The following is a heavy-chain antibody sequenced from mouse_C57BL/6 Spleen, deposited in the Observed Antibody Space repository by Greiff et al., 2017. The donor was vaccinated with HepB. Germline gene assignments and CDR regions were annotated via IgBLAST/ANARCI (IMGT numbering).Heavy chain of an antibody. CDR2: FHPYNDDT. V-gene: IGHV1-47*01. D-gene: IGHD2-4*01. CDR1: GYTFTTYP. CDR3: ARGGYYYDYRGNYAMDY. J-gene: IGHJ4*01. Sequence: QVQLKQSGAELVKPGASVKMSCKASGYTFTTYPIEWMKQNHGKSLEWIGNFHPYNDDTKYNEKFKGKATLTVEKSSSTVYLELSRLTSYDSAVYYCARGGYYYDYRGNYAMDYWGQGTSVTVSS.